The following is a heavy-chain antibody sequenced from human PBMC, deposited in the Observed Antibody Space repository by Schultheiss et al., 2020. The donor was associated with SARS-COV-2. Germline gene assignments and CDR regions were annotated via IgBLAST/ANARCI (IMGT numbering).Heavy chain of an antibody. J-gene: IGHJ4*02. Sequence: GESLKISCAASGFTFSSYAMSWVRQAPGKGLEWVSYISSSSSTIYYADSVKGRFIISRDDSKNTLHLQVTSLRAEDTAVYYCAAPTGLRISPDYWGQGTLVTVSS. CDR3: AAPTGLRISPDY. D-gene: IGHD2/OR15-2a*01. V-gene: IGHV3-23*01. CDR1: GFTFSSYA. CDR2: ISSSSSTI.